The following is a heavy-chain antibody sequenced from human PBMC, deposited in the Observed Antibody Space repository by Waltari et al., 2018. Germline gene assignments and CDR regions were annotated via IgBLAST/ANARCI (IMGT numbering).Heavy chain of an antibody. CDR2: ISWNSGSI. CDR3: AEATTRRAVAGTDY. Sequence: EVQLVESGGGLVQPGRSLRLSCAASGFTFDDYAMHWVRQAPGKGLEWVSGISWNSGSIGYADSVKGRFTISRDNAKNSLYLQMNSLRAEDTALYYCAEATTRRAVAGTDYWGQGTLVTVSS. D-gene: IGHD6-19*01. J-gene: IGHJ4*02. V-gene: IGHV3-9*01. CDR1: GFTFDDYA.